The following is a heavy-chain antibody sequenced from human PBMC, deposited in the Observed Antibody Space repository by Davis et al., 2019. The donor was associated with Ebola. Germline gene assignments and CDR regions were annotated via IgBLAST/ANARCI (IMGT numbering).Heavy chain of an antibody. V-gene: IGHV4-30-2*01. CDR1: GGSISSGGYS. Sequence: PSETLSLTCAVSGGSISSGGYSWSWIRQPPGKGLEWIGYIYHSGSTYYNPSLKSRVTISVDRSKNQFSLKLSSVTAADTAVYYCARRPTDYGSGSYDYWGQGTLVTVSS. J-gene: IGHJ4*02. D-gene: IGHD3-10*01. CDR2: IYHSGST. CDR3: ARRPTDYGSGSYDY.